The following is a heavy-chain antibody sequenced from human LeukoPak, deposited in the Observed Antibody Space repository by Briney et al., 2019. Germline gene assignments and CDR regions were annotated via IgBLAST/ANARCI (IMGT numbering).Heavy chain of an antibody. CDR3: AKDRDTAMVY. CDR2: IKQDGSEK. J-gene: IGHJ4*02. CDR1: GFTFSSYW. D-gene: IGHD5-18*01. V-gene: IGHV3-7*01. Sequence: GGSLRLSCAASGFTFSSYWMSWVRQAPGKGLEWVANIKQDGSEKYYVDSVKGRFTISRDNSKNTLYLQMNSLRAEDTAVYYCAKDRDTAMVYWGQGTLVTVSS.